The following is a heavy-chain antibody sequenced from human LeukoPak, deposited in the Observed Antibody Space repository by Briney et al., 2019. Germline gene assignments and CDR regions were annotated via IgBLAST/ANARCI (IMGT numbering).Heavy chain of an antibody. CDR3: ARLADYGGNPNWFDP. V-gene: IGHV5-51*01. J-gene: IGHJ5*02. CDR2: IYPGDSDT. D-gene: IGHD4-23*01. CDR1: GYSFTSYW. Sequence: GESLKISCKGSGYSFTSYWIGWVRQMPGKGLEWMGIIYPGDSDTRYSPSFQGQVTISADKSISTAYLQWSSLKASDTAMYYCARLADYGGNPNWFDPWGQGTLVTFSS.